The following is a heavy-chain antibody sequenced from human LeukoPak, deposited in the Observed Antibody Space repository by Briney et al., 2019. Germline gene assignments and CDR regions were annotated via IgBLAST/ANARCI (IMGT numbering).Heavy chain of an antibody. J-gene: IGHJ4*02. V-gene: IGHV4-34*01. D-gene: IGHD3-22*01. CDR2: INHSGST. Sequence: SETLSLTCAVYGGSFRGYSWSWIRQPPGKGLEWIGEINHSGSTNYNPSLKSRVTISVDTSKNQFSLKLSSVTAADTAVYYCARSTYYYDSSGYYYEDYWGQGTLVTVSS. CDR1: GGSFRGYS. CDR3: ARSTYYYDSSGYYYEDY.